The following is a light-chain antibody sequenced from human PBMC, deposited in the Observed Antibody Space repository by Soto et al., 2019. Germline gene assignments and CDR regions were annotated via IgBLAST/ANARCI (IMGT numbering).Light chain of an antibody. J-gene: IGLJ2*01. CDR2: EVS. Sequence: QSVLTQPASVSGSPGQSSTISCTGTSSDVGGYNYVSWYQQHPGKAPKVMIFEVSSRPSWVSNRFSGSKSGNTASLTISGLQAEDEADYYCSSYTSSNTVAFGGGTKVTVL. CDR1: SSDVGGYNY. CDR3: SSYTSSNTVA. V-gene: IGLV2-14*01.